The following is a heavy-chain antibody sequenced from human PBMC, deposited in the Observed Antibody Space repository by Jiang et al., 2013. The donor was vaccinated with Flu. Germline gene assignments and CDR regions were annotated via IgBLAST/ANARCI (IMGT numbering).Heavy chain of an antibody. D-gene: IGHD5-18*01. CDR1: GYTITDYF. V-gene: IGHV1-2*02. J-gene: IGHJ4*02. Sequence: GAEVKKPGASVKVSCKPSGYTITDYFIHWVRQAPAQGLEWMEWINPKGDTTDYAPKFQDRVTMTRDTSIGTAYMELSGLTSDDTAVYYCATDPDTPMPIDFWGQGTLVTVSS. CDR2: INPKGDTT. CDR3: ATDPDTPMPIDF.